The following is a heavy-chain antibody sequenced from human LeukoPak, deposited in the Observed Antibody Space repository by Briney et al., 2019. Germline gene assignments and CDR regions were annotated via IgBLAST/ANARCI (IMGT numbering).Heavy chain of an antibody. CDR2: INPSGGST. Sequence: GASVKVSCKASGYTFTSYYMHWVRQAPGQGLEWMGIINPSGGSTSYAQKFQGRVTMTRDMSTSTVYMELYSLRSDDTAVYYCARDPPGVRYGRPIFDFWGQGTLVTVSS. V-gene: IGHV1-46*01. J-gene: IGHJ4*02. D-gene: IGHD2-8*01. CDR1: GYTFTSYY. CDR3: ARDPPGVRYGRPIFDF.